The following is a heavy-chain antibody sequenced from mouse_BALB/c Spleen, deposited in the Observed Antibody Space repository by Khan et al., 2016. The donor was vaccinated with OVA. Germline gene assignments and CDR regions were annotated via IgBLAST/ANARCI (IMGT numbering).Heavy chain of an antibody. CDR3: ARKHYRYDRYFDV. J-gene: IGHJ1*01. CDR1: GSTFTNYG. CDR2: INTYTGEP. D-gene: IGHD2-14*01. V-gene: IGHV9-3-1*01. Sequence: QIQLVQSGPELKKPGETVRISCKASGSTFTNYGMSWVKQAPGKGLKWMGWINTYTGEPTYADDFKGRFALSLETSASTAYLQINNLKNEDTATYFCARKHYRYDRYFDVWGAGTTVTVSS.